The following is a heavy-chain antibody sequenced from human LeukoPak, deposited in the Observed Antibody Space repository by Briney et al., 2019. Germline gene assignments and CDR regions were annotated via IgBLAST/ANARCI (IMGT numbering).Heavy chain of an antibody. CDR1: RFIFSTYA. Sequence: GGSLRLSCAASRFIFSTYAMHWVRQAPGKGLEWVAVISSDGSNKYYADSVKGRFTLSRDNSKNTLYLQMNSLRAEDTAVYYCAKDPYYGDYEVWGQGTLVTVSS. J-gene: IGHJ4*02. CDR2: ISSDGSNK. D-gene: IGHD4-17*01. CDR3: AKDPYYGDYEV. V-gene: IGHV3-30*04.